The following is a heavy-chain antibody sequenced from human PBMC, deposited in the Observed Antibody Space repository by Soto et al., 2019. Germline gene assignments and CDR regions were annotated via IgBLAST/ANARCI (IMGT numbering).Heavy chain of an antibody. Sequence: XGSLFLSCFASGVAFSDYALTWFRQAPGKGLQWVAAISHDGGTEYSADSVKGRVTSSRDNAKNTLFRQMRSLRPEDTAGYLCSRTDFYDSSAHPLDFWGQGNRVTV. CDR1: GVAFSDYA. D-gene: IGHD3-22*01. CDR3: SRTDFYDSSAHPLDF. V-gene: IGHV3-30-3*01. CDR2: ISHDGGTE. J-gene: IGHJ4*02.